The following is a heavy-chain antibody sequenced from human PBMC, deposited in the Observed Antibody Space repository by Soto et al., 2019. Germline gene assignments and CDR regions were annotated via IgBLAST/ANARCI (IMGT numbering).Heavy chain of an antibody. CDR3: ARVSGSYYYGMDV. V-gene: IGHV4-4*02. J-gene: IGHJ6*02. Sequence: SETLTLTCAVSGGSISSSNCWSWVRRPPGKGLEWIEEIYHSGSTNYNPSLKSRVTISVDKSKNQFSLKLSSVTAADTAVYYCARVSGSYYYGMDVWGQGTTVTVSS. D-gene: IGHD1-26*01. CDR1: GGSISSSNC. CDR2: IYHSGST.